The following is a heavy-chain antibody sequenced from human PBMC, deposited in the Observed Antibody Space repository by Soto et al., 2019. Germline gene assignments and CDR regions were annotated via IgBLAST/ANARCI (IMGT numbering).Heavy chain of an antibody. CDR2: ISSSGSTI. D-gene: IGHD6-13*01. V-gene: IGHV3-11*01. Sequence: PGGSLRLSCAASGFTFSDYYMSWIRQAPGKGLEWVSYISSSGSTIYYADSVKGRFTISRDNAKNSLYLQMNSLRAEDTAVYYCARDLSSGGYDYSSSWYLGWFDPWGQGTLVTVSS. CDR1: GFTFSDYY. J-gene: IGHJ5*02. CDR3: ARDLSSGGYDYSSSWYLGWFDP.